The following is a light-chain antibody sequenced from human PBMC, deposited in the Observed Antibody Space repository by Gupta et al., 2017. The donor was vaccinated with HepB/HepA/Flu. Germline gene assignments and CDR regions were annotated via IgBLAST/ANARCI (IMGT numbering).Light chain of an antibody. V-gene: IGKV2-30*01. CDR1: QSLVFSDGNTF. CDR3: VQGTHWPT. J-gene: IGKJ4*01. Sequence: DVVLTQSLLSLPVTLGQPAPISCRSSQSLVFSDGNTFLHWFQQRPGQSPRRLLYQVSKRDSGVPERFSGSGSGTDFTLRISRVEAEDVAIYYCVQGTHWPTFGGGTKVEIK. CDR2: QVS.